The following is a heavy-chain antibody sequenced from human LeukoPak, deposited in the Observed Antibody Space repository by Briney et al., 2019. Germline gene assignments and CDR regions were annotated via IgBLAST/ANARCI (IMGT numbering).Heavy chain of an antibody. CDR2: INPNSGCT. CDR3: ARVPTLVHLRYCSSTSCSAIDY. D-gene: IGHD2-2*01. J-gene: IGHJ4*02. CDR1: GYTFTGYY. Sequence: ASVKVSCKASGYTFTGYYMHWVRQAPGQGLEWMGWINPNSGCTNYAQNFQGRVTMTRDTSISTAYMDVSVLRSDDTDVYYCARVPTLVHLRYCSSTSCSAIDYWGQGTLVTVSS. V-gene: IGHV1-2*02.